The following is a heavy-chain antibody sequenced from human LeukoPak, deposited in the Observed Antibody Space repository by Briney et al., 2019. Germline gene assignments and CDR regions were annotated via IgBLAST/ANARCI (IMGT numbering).Heavy chain of an antibody. CDR3: ARDVIAAAGSDY. D-gene: IGHD6-13*01. CDR2: INPNSGGT. Sequence: GASVKVSCKASGGTSNTSPITWVRQAPGQGLEWMGWINPNSGGTNYAQKFQGRVTITRDTSISTAYMELSRLRSDDTAVYYCARDVIAAAGSDYWGQGTLVTVSS. J-gene: IGHJ4*02. CDR1: GGTSNTSP. V-gene: IGHV1-2*02.